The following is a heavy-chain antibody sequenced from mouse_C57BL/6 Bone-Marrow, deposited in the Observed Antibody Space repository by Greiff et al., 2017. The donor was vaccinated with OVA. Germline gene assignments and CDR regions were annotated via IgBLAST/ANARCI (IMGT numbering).Heavy chain of an antibody. CDR1: GYTFTSYW. CDR3: ARSGGYGNYEFAY. Sequence: QVQLQQPGAELVRPGSSVKLSCKASGYTFTSYWMDWVKQRPGQGLEWIGNIYPSDSETHYNQKFKDKATLTVDKSSSTAYMQLSSLTSEDSAVYYCARSGGYGNYEFAYWGQGTLVTVSA. CDR2: IYPSDSET. J-gene: IGHJ3*01. D-gene: IGHD2-1*01. V-gene: IGHV1-61*01.